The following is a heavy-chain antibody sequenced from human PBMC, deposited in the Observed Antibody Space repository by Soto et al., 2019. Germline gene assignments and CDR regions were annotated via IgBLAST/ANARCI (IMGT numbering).Heavy chain of an antibody. CDR2: IMPIFRTP. V-gene: IGHV1-69*14. CDR3: ARDNDRPQLGGNYYYILDV. Sequence: QVQLEQSGAEVKKPGSSVKVSCKASGGTFRNSAISWVRQAPGQGLEWLGGIMPIFRTPDYSQKFQGRVTXTXDKXTSTAYMELRGLRSDDTAVYYCARDNDRPQLGGNYYYILDVWGQGTTVTVSS. J-gene: IGHJ6*02. D-gene: IGHD1-1*01. CDR1: GGTFRNSA.